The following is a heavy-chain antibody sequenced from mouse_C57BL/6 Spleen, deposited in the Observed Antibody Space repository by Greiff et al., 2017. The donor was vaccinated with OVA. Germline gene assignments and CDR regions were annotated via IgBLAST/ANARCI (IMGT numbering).Heavy chain of an antibody. CDR3: AREGYYYGSSDY. CDR1: CYAFSSSW. Sequence: QVQLQQSGPELVKPGASVKISCKASCYAFSSSWMNWVKQRPGKGLEWIGRIYPGDGDTNYNGKFKGKATLTADKSSSTAYMQLSSLTSEDSAVYFCAREGYYYGSSDYWGQGTTLTVSS. D-gene: IGHD1-1*01. CDR2: IYPGDGDT. J-gene: IGHJ2*01. V-gene: IGHV1-82*01.